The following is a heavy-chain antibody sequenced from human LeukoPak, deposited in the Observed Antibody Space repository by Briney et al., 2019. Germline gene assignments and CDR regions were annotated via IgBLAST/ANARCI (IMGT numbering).Heavy chain of an antibody. Sequence: GASVKVSCKASGGTFSSYAISWARQAPGQGLEWLGIINLSGGSTHYPQKFQDRVTMTRDTSTSTVYMELSSLRSEDTAVYYCARDLDYGEKSEDYWGQGTLVTVSS. V-gene: IGHV1-46*01. J-gene: IGHJ4*02. CDR1: GGTFSSYA. CDR3: ARDLDYGEKSEDY. CDR2: INLSGGST. D-gene: IGHD4/OR15-4a*01.